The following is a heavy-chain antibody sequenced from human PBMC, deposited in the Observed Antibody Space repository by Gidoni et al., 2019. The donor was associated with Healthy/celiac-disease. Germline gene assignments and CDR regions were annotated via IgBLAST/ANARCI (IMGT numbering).Heavy chain of an antibody. J-gene: IGHJ5*02. V-gene: IGHV4-39*01. D-gene: IGHD1-7*01. CDR2: IYSSGST. Sequence: QLQLQESGPGLGKPSETLSLPCTVSGGSISSSSYYWGWIRQPPGKGLEWIGSIYSSGSTYYNPSLKSRVTISVDTSKNQFSLKLSSVTAADTAVYYCARHGYNWNYVSSYNWFDPWGQGTLVTVSS. CDR1: GGSISSSSYY. CDR3: ARHGYNWNYVSSYNWFDP.